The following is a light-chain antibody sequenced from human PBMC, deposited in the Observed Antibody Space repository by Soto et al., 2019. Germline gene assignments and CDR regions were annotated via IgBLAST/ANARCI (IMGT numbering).Light chain of an antibody. Sequence: EIVLTQSPGTLSLSPGERVNLSCRASQSVSSTYLGWYQQKPGQAPRLLIHGASSRATGIPDRFSGSGSGTDFTLTISRLEPEDFAVYYCQLYGSSPSFTFGQGTKLEIK. V-gene: IGKV3-20*01. J-gene: IGKJ2*01. CDR1: QSVSSTY. CDR3: QLYGSSPSFT. CDR2: GAS.